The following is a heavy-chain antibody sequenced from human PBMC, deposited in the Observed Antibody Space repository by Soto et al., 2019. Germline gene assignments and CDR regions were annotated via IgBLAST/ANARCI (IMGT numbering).Heavy chain of an antibody. CDR3: ARDPTTGDDAFDI. D-gene: IGHD1-7*01. J-gene: IGHJ3*02. Sequence: PSETLSLTCTVSGGSINSGSYYWGWIRQPPGKGLEWIGIIYYSGSTHYNPSLQSRVTMSLDTSKNQFSLKLTSVTAADTAVYYCARDPTTGDDAFDIWGQGTMVTVSS. CDR1: GGSINSGSYY. V-gene: IGHV4-39*07. CDR2: IYYSGST.